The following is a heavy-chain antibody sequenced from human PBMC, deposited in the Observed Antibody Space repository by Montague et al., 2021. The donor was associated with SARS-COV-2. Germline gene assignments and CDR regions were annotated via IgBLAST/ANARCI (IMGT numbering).Heavy chain of an antibody. CDR3: ARVLDYYGSGSYPLYYYYGMDV. Sequence: SLRLSCSASGFTFSSYAMHWVRQAPSKGLEWVAVISYDGSNKYYADSAKGRFTISRDNSKNTLYLQMNSLRAEDTAVYYCARVLDYYGSGSYPLYYYYGMDVWGQGTTVTVSS. CDR2: ISYDGSNK. D-gene: IGHD3-10*01. CDR1: GFTFSSYA. J-gene: IGHJ6*02. V-gene: IGHV3-30*04.